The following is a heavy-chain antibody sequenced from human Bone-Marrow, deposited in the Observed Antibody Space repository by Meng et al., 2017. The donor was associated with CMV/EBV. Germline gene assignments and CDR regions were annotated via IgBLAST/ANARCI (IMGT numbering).Heavy chain of an antibody. CDR3: ASADYGDYFKVS. Sequence: GEYLKISCAASGFTFSDYYMSWNRQAPGKGLEWVSYISSSGSTIYYADTVKGRFTISRDNTKYSLYLQMNGLSAEDAAVYYCASADYGDYFKVSWGQGTLVTVSS. D-gene: IGHD4-17*01. CDR1: GFTFSDYY. CDR2: ISSSGSTI. V-gene: IGHV3-11*04. J-gene: IGHJ5*02.